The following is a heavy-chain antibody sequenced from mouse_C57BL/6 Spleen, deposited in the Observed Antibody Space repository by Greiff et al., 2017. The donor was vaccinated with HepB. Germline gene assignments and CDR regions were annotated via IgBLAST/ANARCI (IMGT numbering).Heavy chain of an antibody. CDR2: IWGVGST. J-gene: IGHJ4*01. CDR3: ARADDGSYYAMDY. Sequence: QVQLKQSGPGLVAPSQSLSITCTVSGFSLTSYGVDWVRQSPGKGLEWLGVIWGVGSTNYNSALKSRLSISKDNSKSQVFLKMNSLQTDDTAMYYCARADDGSYYAMDYWGQGTSVTVSS. V-gene: IGHV2-6*01. CDR1: GFSLTSYG. D-gene: IGHD2-3*01.